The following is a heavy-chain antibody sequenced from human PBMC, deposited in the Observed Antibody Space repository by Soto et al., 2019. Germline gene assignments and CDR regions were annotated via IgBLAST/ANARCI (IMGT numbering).Heavy chain of an antibody. Sequence: QLQLQESGPGLVKPSETLSLTCNVSGGSIGTRNYYWAWIRQPPGKGLEWIGSLYYSGSTYYNPSLKSRVTISVDTSKNQFSLKVTSVTAADTAGYYCARHYSSGWDYFDYWGQGTLVTVSS. D-gene: IGHD6-19*01. CDR1: GGSIGTRNYY. V-gene: IGHV4-39*01. J-gene: IGHJ4*02. CDR3: ARHYSSGWDYFDY. CDR2: LYYSGST.